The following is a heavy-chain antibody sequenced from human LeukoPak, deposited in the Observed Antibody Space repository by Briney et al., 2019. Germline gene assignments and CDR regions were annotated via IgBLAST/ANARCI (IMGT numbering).Heavy chain of an antibody. CDR3: AREYSSSSGKALDY. D-gene: IGHD6-6*01. J-gene: IGHJ4*02. CDR1: SGSLGSYY. V-gene: IGHV4-4*07. Sequence: SETLSLTCTVSSGSLGSYYWIWLRQPAGKGLEWIGHIYTSGSTNYNPSLKSRVTISVNTTKNQFSLKLNSVTAADTAFYYCAREYSSSSGKALDYWGQGTLVTVSS. CDR2: IYTSGST.